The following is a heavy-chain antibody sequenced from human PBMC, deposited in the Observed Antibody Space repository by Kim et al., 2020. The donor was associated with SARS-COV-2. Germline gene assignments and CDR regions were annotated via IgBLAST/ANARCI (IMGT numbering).Heavy chain of an antibody. Sequence: SETLSLTCTVSGGSISSYYWSWIRQPPGKGLEWIGYIYYSGSTNYNPSLKSRVTISVDTSKNQFSLKLSSVTAADTAVYYCARDTYYYGMDVWGQGTTVTVSS. J-gene: IGHJ6*02. CDR2: IYYSGST. CDR3: ARDTYYYGMDV. CDR1: GGSISSYY. V-gene: IGHV4-59*01.